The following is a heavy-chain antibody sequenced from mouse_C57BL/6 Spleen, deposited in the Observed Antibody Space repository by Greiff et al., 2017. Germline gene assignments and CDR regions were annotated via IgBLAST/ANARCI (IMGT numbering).Heavy chain of an antibody. V-gene: IGHV1-52*01. D-gene: IGHD2-4*01. CDR3: TRDHDYGNYYAMDY. CDR2: IDPSDSET. Sequence: QVQLQQPGAELVRPGSSVKLSCKASGYTFTSYWMHWVKQRPIQGLEWIGNIDPSDSETHYNQKFKDKATLTVDKSSSTAYMQLSSLTSEYSAVYYCTRDHDYGNYYAMDYWGQGTSVTVSS. J-gene: IGHJ4*01. CDR1: GYTFTSYW.